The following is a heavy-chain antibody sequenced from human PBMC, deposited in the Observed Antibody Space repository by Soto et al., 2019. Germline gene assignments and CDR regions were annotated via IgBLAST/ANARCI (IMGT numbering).Heavy chain of an antibody. CDR3: ARSGANGSGSYHENWFDP. Sequence: GASVKVSCKASGGTFSSYAISWVRQAPGQGLEWMGGIIPIFGTANYAQKFQGRVTITADESTSTAYMELSSLRSEDTAVYYCARSGANGSGSYHENWFDPWGQGTLVTVSS. CDR1: GGTFSSYA. J-gene: IGHJ5*02. D-gene: IGHD3-10*01. V-gene: IGHV1-69*13. CDR2: IIPIFGTA.